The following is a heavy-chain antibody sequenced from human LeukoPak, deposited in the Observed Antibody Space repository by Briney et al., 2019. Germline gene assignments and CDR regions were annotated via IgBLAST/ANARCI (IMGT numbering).Heavy chain of an antibody. Sequence: GGSLRLSCAASGFTFDDYAMHWVRQAPGKGLEWVSGISWNSGSIGYADSVKGRFTISRDNAKNSLYLQMNSLRAEDTALYYCAKSQPGYSSSWYYFDYWGQGTLVTVSS. J-gene: IGHJ4*02. V-gene: IGHV3-9*01. CDR3: AKSQPGYSSSWYYFDY. CDR1: GFTFDDYA. CDR2: ISWNSGSI. D-gene: IGHD6-13*01.